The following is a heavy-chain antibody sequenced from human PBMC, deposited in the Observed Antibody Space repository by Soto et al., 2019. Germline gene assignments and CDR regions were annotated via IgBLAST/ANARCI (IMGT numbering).Heavy chain of an antibody. V-gene: IGHV3-21*01. D-gene: IGHD5-12*01. J-gene: IGHJ5*02. CDR1: GFTFNNYV. Sequence: PGGSLRLSCAAAGFTFNNYVMSWVRQAPGKGLEWVSSISSSSSYIYYADSVKGRFTISRDNAKNSLYLQMNSLRAEDTAVYYCARDPRPYNPSGYDYDPYNWFDPWGQGTLVTVSS. CDR2: ISSSSSYI. CDR3: ARDPRPYNPSGYDYDPYNWFDP.